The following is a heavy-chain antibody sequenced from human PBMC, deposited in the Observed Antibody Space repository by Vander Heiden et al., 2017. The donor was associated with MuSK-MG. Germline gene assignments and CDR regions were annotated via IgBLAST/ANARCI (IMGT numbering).Heavy chain of an antibody. CDR2: ISYDGSNK. D-gene: IGHD2-15*01. CDR3: AKDLGIGGGNPRVGDY. CDR1: GFTFSSYG. V-gene: IGHV3-30*18. J-gene: IGHJ4*02. Sequence: QVQLVESGGGVVQPGRSLRLSCAASGFTFSSYGMHWVRQAPGKGLEWVAVISYDGSNKYYADSVKGRFTISRDNSKNTLYLQMNSLRAEDTAVYYCAKDLGIGGGNPRVGDYWGQGTLVTVSS.